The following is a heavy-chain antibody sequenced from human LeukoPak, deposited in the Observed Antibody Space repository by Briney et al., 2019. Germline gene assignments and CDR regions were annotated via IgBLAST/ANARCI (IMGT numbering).Heavy chain of an antibody. D-gene: IGHD3-9*01. CDR2: IKQDGSEK. Sequence: PGGSLRLSCAASGFTFSSYWMSWVRQAPGKGLEWVANIKQDGSEKYYVDSVKGRFTISRDNAKNSLYLQMNSLRAEDTAVYYCARNELYYDILTGLGYYFDYWGQGTLVTVSS. J-gene: IGHJ4*02. CDR3: ARNELYYDILTGLGYYFDY. CDR1: GFTFSSYW. V-gene: IGHV3-7*01.